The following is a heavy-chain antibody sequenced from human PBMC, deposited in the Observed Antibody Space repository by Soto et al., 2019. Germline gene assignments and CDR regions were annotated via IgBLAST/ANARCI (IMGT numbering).Heavy chain of an antibody. CDR3: SRDAWGGP. CDR2: INSDGTTT. CDR1: GFNFNDYY. D-gene: IGHD3-10*01. Sequence: VGSLRLSCEASGFNFNDYYMSWIRQAPGKGLEWVSDINSDGTTTHYADSVKGRFTISRDNAKNSLYLQMVSLRVDDTAVYYCSRDAWGGPSGQGTLVTVSS. J-gene: IGHJ5*02. V-gene: IGHV3-11*01.